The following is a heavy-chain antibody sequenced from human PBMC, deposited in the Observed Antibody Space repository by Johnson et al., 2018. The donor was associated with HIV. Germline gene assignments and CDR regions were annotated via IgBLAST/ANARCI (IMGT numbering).Heavy chain of an antibody. J-gene: IGHJ3*02. CDR2: ISYDGSNK. V-gene: IGHV3-30*03. CDR3: ASISLGSEDDAFDI. D-gene: IGHD3-10*01. Sequence: QVQLMESGGGVVQPGRSLRLSCAASGFTFRSYAMHWVRQAPGKGLEWVAVISYDGSNKYYADSVKGRFTISRDNSKNTLYLQMNSLRAEDTAVYYCASISLGSEDDAFDIWGQGTMVTVSS. CDR1: GFTFRSYA.